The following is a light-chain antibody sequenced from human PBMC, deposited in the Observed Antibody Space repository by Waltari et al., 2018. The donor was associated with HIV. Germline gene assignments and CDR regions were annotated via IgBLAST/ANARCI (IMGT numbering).Light chain of an antibody. Sequence: EIVLTQSPDTLSLSPGKRATLSCRASQTVISNYLAWYQQNPGQDPRLLVYGASSRAAGIADRFSGSGSGTDFTLIISRVEPEDSAVFYCQQYGDSPFTFGPGTKVEIK. V-gene: IGKV3-20*01. CDR1: QTVISNY. CDR3: QQYGDSPFT. CDR2: GAS. J-gene: IGKJ3*01.